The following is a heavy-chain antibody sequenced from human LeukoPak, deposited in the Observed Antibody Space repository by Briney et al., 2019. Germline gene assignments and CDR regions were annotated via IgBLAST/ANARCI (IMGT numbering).Heavy chain of an antibody. Sequence: SQTLSLTCTVSGGSISSGSYYWSWIRQPAGKGLEWIGRIYTSGSTNYNPSLKSRVTISVDTSKNQFSLKLSSVTAADTAVYYCAREVVPDAMTYYYYYYMDVWGKGTTVTVSS. D-gene: IGHD2-2*01. CDR3: AREVVPDAMTYYYYYYMDV. CDR2: IYTSGST. CDR1: GGSISSGSYY. J-gene: IGHJ6*03. V-gene: IGHV4-61*02.